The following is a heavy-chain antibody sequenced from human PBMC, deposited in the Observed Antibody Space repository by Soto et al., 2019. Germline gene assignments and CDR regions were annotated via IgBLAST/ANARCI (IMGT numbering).Heavy chain of an antibody. CDR3: GSFGVESTPIFGVVAPYGMDV. D-gene: IGHD3-3*01. J-gene: IGHJ6*02. CDR2: RYHTGNT. V-gene: IGHV4-38-2*01. CDR1: GYSITGGFY. Sequence: SETLSLTCAVSGYSITGGFYWGWIRQPPGKGLEWIGSRYHTGNTYYNPSLKSRVTILVDTSRNQFSLKVTSVTAADTAVYYCGSFGVESTPIFGVVAPYGMDVWGQGTTVT.